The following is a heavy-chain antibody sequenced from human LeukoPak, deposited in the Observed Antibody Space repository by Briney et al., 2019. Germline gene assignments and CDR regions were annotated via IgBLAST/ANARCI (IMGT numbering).Heavy chain of an antibody. CDR3: ARARAPGYYDSSAIDY. Sequence: SETLSLTCAVYGGSFSGYYWSWIRQPPGKGLEWIGEINHSGSTNYNPSLKSRVTISVDTSKNQFSLKLSSVTAADTAVYYCARARAPGYYDSSAIDYWGQGTLVTVSS. V-gene: IGHV4-34*01. D-gene: IGHD3-22*01. CDR2: INHSGST. CDR1: GGSFSGYY. J-gene: IGHJ4*02.